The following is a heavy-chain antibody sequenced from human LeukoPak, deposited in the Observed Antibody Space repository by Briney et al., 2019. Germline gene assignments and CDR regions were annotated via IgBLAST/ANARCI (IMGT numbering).Heavy chain of an antibody. V-gene: IGHV3-74*01. J-gene: IGHJ4*02. CDR1: GFTFSSYW. Sequence: GGSLRLSCAASGFTFSSYWMHWVRQAPEKGLVWVSRINSDESSTSYADSVKGRFTISRDNAKNTLYLQMNRLRAEDTAVYYCAKRGGGVSNFDYWGQGTLVTVSS. CDR3: AKRGGGVSNFDY. CDR2: INSDESST. D-gene: IGHD3-16*01.